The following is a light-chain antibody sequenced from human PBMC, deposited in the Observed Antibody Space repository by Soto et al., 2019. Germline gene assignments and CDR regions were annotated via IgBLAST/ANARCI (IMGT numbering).Light chain of an antibody. CDR1: QSVSSSY. Sequence: EILLAQAPGTPSLSPGEKATLSCRAKQSVSSSYLAWYQQKPGQAPRLLIYGASSRATGIPDRFSGSGSGTDFTLTISRLEPEDFAVYYCQQYGSSPYTFGQGTKLEIK. V-gene: IGKV3-20*01. CDR3: QQYGSSPYT. J-gene: IGKJ2*01. CDR2: GAS.